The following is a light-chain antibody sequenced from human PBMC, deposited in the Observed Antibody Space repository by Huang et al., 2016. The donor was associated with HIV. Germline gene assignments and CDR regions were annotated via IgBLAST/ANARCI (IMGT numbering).Light chain of an antibody. CDR1: QSISTV. J-gene: IGKJ4*01. Sequence: DIQMTQSPSSLSASVGDRVTITCRASQSISTVLNWYQQKPGKAPKVLIYAASSLQSGVPSRFSGGGSGTDFTLTISSLQPEDFATYYCQQSYSTPLTFGGGTKVEIK. CDR3: QQSYSTPLT. CDR2: AAS. V-gene: IGKV1-39*01.